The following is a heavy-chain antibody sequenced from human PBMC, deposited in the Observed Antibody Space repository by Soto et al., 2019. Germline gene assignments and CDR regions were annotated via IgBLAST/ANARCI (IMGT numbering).Heavy chain of an antibody. V-gene: IGHV3-73*01. Sequence: GGSLRLSCAASGFTFGASALQWVRQASGKGLEWLGRIGSKGETYATAYAASVKGRFTISRDDSKNTAYLQMNSLESEDTAVYYCAKDQKYDSNGYYYVGYFDFWGQGTLVTVSS. CDR2: IGSKGETYAT. J-gene: IGHJ4*02. CDR1: GFTFGASA. CDR3: AKDQKYDSNGYYYVGYFDF. D-gene: IGHD3-22*01.